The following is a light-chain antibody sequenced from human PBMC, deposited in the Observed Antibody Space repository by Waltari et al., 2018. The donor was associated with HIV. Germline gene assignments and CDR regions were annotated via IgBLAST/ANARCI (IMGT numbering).Light chain of an antibody. J-gene: IGLJ3*02. CDR3: QSYDSRDWV. CDR1: SSNIGAGYD. V-gene: IGLV1-40*01. CDR2: ANT. Sequence: QSVLTQPPSVSGAPGQRVTISCTGSSSNIGAGYDVHWYPQVPGATPKLLIYANTHRHSGVPDRISGSKSGTSASLAITGLQAEDEADYYCQSYDSRDWVFGGGTKLTVL.